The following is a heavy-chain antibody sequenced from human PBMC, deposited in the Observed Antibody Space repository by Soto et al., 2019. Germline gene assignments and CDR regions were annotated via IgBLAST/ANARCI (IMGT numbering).Heavy chain of an antibody. D-gene: IGHD3-10*01. CDR1: GFTVSSTY. CDR3: ARPTSTPLVWVGELGY. J-gene: IGHJ4*02. CDR2: IYSGGST. V-gene: IGHV3-66*04. Sequence: GGSLRVSCAASGFTVSSTYMTWVRQAPGKGLEWVSVIYSGGSTEYADSVKGRFTISRDNSKNMLHLQMNTLRVEDTALYYCARPTSTPLVWVGELGYWGQGTLVNVSS.